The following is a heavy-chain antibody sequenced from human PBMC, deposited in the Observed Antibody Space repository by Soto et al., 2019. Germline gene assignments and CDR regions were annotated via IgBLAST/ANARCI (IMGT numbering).Heavy chain of an antibody. CDR2: IIPILGIA. CDR1: GGTFSIYT. V-gene: IGHV1-69*04. Sequence: SVKVSCKASGGTFSIYTISWVRQAPGQGLEWMGRIIPILGIANYAQKFQGRVTITADKTTSTAYMELSSLRSEDTAVYYCARDVDCSSTSCYWFWFDPWGQGTLVTVSS. J-gene: IGHJ5*02. D-gene: IGHD2-2*01. CDR3: ARDVDCSSTSCYWFWFDP.